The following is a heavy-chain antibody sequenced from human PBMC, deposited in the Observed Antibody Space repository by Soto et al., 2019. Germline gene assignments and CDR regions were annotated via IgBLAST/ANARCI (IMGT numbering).Heavy chain of an antibody. CDR1: GYSFTSYW. V-gene: IGHV5-10-1*01. CDR2: IDPSDSYT. CDR3: ARHHYGSGSYLMGAFDI. D-gene: IGHD3-10*01. Sequence: GDSRRSSCKGSGYSFTSYWIRLVRQMPGKGLEWMGRIDPSDSYTNYSPSFQGHVTISADKSISTAYLQWSSLKASDTAMYYCARHHYGSGSYLMGAFDIWGQGTMVTVSS. J-gene: IGHJ3*02.